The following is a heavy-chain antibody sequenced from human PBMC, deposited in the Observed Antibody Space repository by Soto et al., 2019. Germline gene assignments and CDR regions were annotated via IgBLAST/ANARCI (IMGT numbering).Heavy chain of an antibody. J-gene: IGHJ4*02. V-gene: IGHV3-74*01. CDR3: ARGHSWSYDRALDY. Sequence: GGSLRLSCAASGFPFSIFWMDWVRQAPGKGLVWVSRINSDGSSTSYADSVKGRFTISRDNAKNTLYLQMNSLRAEDTAVYYCARGHSWSYDRALDYWDQGTSVTVSS. CDR1: GFPFSIFW. CDR2: INSDGSST. D-gene: IGHD1-26*01.